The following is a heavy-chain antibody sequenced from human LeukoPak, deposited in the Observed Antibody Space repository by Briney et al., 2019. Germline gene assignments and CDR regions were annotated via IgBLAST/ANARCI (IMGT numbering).Heavy chain of an antibody. CDR1: GFTFSSYG. Sequence: GGSLRLSCAASGFTFSSYGMHWVRQAPGKGLEWVAFIRYDGSNKYYADSVKGRFTISRDNSKNTLCLQMNSLRAEDTAVYYCAKDMLGYCSGGSCPGFDYWGQGTLVTVSS. CDR3: AKDMLGYCSGGSCPGFDY. CDR2: IRYDGSNK. D-gene: IGHD2-15*01. V-gene: IGHV3-30*02. J-gene: IGHJ4*02.